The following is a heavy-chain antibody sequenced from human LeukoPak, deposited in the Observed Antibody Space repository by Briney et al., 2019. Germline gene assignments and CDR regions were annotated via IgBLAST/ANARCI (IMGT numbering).Heavy chain of an antibody. D-gene: IGHD2-2*02. CDR3: ARYCSSTSCYNRGAINY. Sequence: SETLSLTCAGYGGSFSDYYWTWIRQPPRKGLEWIGEIHHSGSTNYNPSLKSRVTISVDTSKNQFSLRLNSVTAADTAVYYCARYCSSTSCYNRGAINYWGQGTLVTVSS. CDR2: IHHSGST. V-gene: IGHV4-34*01. CDR1: GGSFSDYY. J-gene: IGHJ4*02.